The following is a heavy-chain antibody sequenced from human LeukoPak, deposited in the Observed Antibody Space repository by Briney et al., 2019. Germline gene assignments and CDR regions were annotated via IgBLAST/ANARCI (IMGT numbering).Heavy chain of an antibody. V-gene: IGHV4-61*08. Sequence: KASETLSLTCAVSGGSISSGGYSWSWIRQPPGKGLEWIGYIFYSGSTNYNPTLKSRVTISVDTSKNQVSLKLSSVTASDTAVYYCVRSDDFWSGYYGYWGQRTLVTVSS. CDR1: GGSISSGGYS. CDR3: VRSDDFWSGYYGY. D-gene: IGHD3-3*01. CDR2: IFYSGST. J-gene: IGHJ4*02.